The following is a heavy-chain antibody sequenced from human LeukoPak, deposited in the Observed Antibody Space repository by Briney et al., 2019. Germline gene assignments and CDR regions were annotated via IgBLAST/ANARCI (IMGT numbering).Heavy chain of an antibody. CDR3: ARGHLSSWYDYFDY. Sequence: GGSLRLSCAASGFTFSSHGMHWVRQAPGKGLEWVAFIRYDGSNQYYADSVKGRFSISRDNAKNSVYLQMNSLRAEDTAVYYCARGHLSSWYDYFDYWGQGTLVTVSS. CDR2: IRYDGSNQ. D-gene: IGHD6-13*01. J-gene: IGHJ4*02. CDR1: GFTFSSHG. V-gene: IGHV3-30*02.